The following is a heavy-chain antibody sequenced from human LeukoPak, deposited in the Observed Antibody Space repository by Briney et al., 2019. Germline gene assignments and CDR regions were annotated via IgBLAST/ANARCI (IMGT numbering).Heavy chain of an antibody. J-gene: IGHJ6*03. Sequence: GGSLRLSCAASGFTFSSYWMHWVRQAPGKGLVWVSRINSDGSSTTYAASVKGRFTISRDNAKNTLYLQMNSLRAGDTAVYYCARDITPASYYYYMDVWGKGTTVTVSS. V-gene: IGHV3-74*01. D-gene: IGHD4-23*01. CDR1: GFTFSSYW. CDR2: INSDGSST. CDR3: ARDITPASYYYYMDV.